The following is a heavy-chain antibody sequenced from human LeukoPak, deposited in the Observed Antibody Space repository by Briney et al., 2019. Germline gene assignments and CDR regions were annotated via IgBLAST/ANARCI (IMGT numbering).Heavy chain of an antibody. CDR1: GFTFSSYS. CDR2: IKQDGSEK. J-gene: IGHJ4*02. Sequence: GGSLRLSCAASGFTFSSYSMNWVRQAPGKGLEWVANIKQDGSEKYYVDSVKGRFTISRDNAKNSLYLQMNSLRAEDTAVYYCARDYGSGSYYLATFDYWGQGTLVTVSS. D-gene: IGHD3-10*01. V-gene: IGHV3-7*01. CDR3: ARDYGSGSYYLATFDY.